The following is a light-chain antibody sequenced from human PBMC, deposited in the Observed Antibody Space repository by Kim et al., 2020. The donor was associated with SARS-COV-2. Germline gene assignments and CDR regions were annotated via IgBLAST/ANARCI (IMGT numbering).Light chain of an antibody. CDR1: KLGDKY. V-gene: IGLV3-1*01. CDR2: QDS. Sequence: SYELTQPPSVSVAPGQTASITCSGDKLGDKYACWYQQKPGQSPVLVIYQDSERPSGIPERFSGSNSGNTATLTISGAEAMDEADYYCQAWDSSTVVF. J-gene: IGLJ2*01. CDR3: QAWDSSTVV.